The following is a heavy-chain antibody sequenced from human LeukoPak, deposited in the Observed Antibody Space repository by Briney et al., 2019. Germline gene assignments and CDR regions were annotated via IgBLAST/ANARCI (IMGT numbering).Heavy chain of an antibody. D-gene: IGHD2-21*01. CDR3: AVLGPAIPDDAFVM. J-gene: IGHJ3*02. CDR2: INPNSGGT. CDR1: GYTFTDYY. V-gene: IGHV1-2*02. Sequence: ASVTVSCKSSGYTFTDYYMHWVRQAPGQGLEWVGWINPNSGGTNYAQNFQGRVTMTRDTSINTAYMELSRLRGDDTAVYYCAVLGPAIPDDAFVMWGRGTMVTVSS.